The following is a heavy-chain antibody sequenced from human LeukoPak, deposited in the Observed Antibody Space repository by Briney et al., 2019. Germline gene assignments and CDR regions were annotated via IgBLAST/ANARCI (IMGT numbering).Heavy chain of an antibody. Sequence: ASVKVSCKATSRISWVRQAPGQGLEWMGWIGTYGGDTYYAQKFQGRITMTRNVSTSAVYMELSSLRSEDTAVYYCARTCCSETSKFDYWGQGTLVTVSS. CDR3: ARTCCSETSKFDY. CDR2: IGTYGGDT. D-gene: IGHD2-15*01. CDR1: TSR. V-gene: IGHV1-18*01. J-gene: IGHJ4*02.